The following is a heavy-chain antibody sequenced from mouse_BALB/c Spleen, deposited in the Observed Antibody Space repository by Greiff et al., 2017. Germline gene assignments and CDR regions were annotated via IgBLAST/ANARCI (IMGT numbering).Heavy chain of an antibody. J-gene: IGHJ2*01. CDR2: ISSGGSYT. CDR1: GFTFSSYG. Sequence: VQLQQSGGDLVKPGGSLKLSCAASGFTFSSYGMSWVRQTPDKRLEWVATISSGGSYTYYPDSVKGRFTISRDNAKNTLYLQMSSLKSEDTAMYYCARQEGYFDYWGQGTTLTVSS. CDR3: ARQEGYFDY. V-gene: IGHV5-6*01.